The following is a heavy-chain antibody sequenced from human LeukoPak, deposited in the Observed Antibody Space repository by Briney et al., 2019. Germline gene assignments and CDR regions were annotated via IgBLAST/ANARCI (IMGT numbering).Heavy chain of an antibody. CDR1: GFSFSGYA. D-gene: IGHD6-6*01. CDR2: ISVTGSNI. Sequence: PGGTLRLSCTVSGFSFSGYAFTWVRQAPGKGLEFVSSISVTGSNIYYADSVKGRFTITRDNSKNTLDLQMNSLRSEDAAVYFCARDRTRSVGSGLGRALMLVYWVQGTLVTVSS. V-gene: IGHV3-23*01. CDR3: ARDRTRSVGSGLGRALMLVY. J-gene: IGHJ4*02.